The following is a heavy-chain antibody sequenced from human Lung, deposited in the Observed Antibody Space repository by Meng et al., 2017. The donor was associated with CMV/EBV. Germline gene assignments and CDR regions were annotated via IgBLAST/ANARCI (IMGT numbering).Heavy chain of an antibody. D-gene: IGHD6-13*01. CDR1: GFTFSSYA. V-gene: IGHV3-23*01. CDR3: AKYIAAAGIRPVYFDC. J-gene: IGHJ4*02. Sequence: GEXXKISCAASGFTFSSYAMSWVRQAPGKGLEWVSAISGSGGSKYYADSVKGRFTITRNNSKNTLYLQMNSLRAEDTAVYCCAKYIAAAGIRPVYFDCWGQGTXVTVSS. CDR2: ISGSGGSK.